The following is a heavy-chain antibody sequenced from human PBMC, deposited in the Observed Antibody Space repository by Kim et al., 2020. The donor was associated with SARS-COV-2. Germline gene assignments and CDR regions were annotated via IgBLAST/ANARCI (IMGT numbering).Heavy chain of an antibody. CDR1: GFSFSKYY. J-gene: IGHJ1*01. V-gene: IGHV3-11*05. Sequence: GGSLRLSCATSGFSFSKYYMTWIRQAPGKGLEWVSDISATGVYTTYGDSVRGRFTISRDNARNSLLLQMDSLRAEDTATYYCATVSLYPRGFVENWGQGTQVTVSS. CDR2: ISATGVYT. D-gene: IGHD2-2*02. CDR3: ATVSLYPRGFVEN.